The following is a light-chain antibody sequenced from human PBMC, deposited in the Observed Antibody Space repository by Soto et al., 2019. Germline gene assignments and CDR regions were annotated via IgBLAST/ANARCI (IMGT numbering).Light chain of an antibody. CDR3: QQTFNTPYT. Sequence: IHMTQSPSSLSASVGDRVTITCRASQRITTSLNWYQQKPGEAPKLLISTSGTLQRGVPSRFTGSGSGTDFTLTITGLQPADFATYFCQQTFNTPYTFGQGTKSEIK. J-gene: IGKJ2*01. CDR1: QRITTS. CDR2: TSG. V-gene: IGKV1-39*01.